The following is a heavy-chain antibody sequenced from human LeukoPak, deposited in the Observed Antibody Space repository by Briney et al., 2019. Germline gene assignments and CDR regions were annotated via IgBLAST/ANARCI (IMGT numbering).Heavy chain of an antibody. V-gene: IGHV4-61*02. CDR2: IYTSGST. J-gene: IGHJ4*02. CDR3: ARVLSGSYYGVDY. CDR1: GGSINSGSYY. D-gene: IGHD1-26*01. Sequence: SQTLSLTCTVSGGSINSGSYYWSWIRQPAGKGLEWIGRIYTSGSTNYNPSLKSRVTISVGTSKNQFSPKLSSVTAADTAVYYCARVLSGSYYGVDYWGQGTLVTVSS.